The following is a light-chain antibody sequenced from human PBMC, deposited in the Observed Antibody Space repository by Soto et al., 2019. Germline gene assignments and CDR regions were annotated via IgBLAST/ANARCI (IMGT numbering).Light chain of an antibody. V-gene: IGKV1-39*01. Sequence: EMQMTQSPXXXXXSLXXXFTITXRSSQSISSYLNWYQQKPGKAPKLLIYAASSLQSGVPSRFSGSGSGTDFTLTISSLQPEDFATYYCQQSYSTPPITFGQGTRLE. CDR2: AAS. CDR1: QSISSY. J-gene: IGKJ5*01. CDR3: QQSYSTPPIT.